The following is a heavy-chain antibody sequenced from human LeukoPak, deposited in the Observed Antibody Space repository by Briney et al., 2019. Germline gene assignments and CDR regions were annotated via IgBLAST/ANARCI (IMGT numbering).Heavy chain of an antibody. J-gene: IGHJ5*02. CDR3: ARVSPDYGGDSGGYNWFDP. CDR2: IYHSGST. D-gene: IGHD4-23*01. Sequence: SETLSLTCAVSGGSISSGGYSWSWIRQPPGKGLEWIGYIYHSGSTYYNPSLKSRVNISVDRSKNRFSLKLSSVTAADTAVYYCARVSPDYGGDSGGYNWFDPWGQGTLVTVSS. V-gene: IGHV4-30-2*01. CDR1: GGSISSGGYS.